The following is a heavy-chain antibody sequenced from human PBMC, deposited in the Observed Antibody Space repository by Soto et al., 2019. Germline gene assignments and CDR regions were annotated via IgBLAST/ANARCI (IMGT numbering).Heavy chain of an antibody. D-gene: IGHD5-12*01. Sequence: QPGGSLRLSCAASGFTFSSYAMSWVRQAPGKGLEWVSAISGSGGSTYYADSVKGRFTISRDNSKNTLYLQMNSLRAEDTAVYYCAKDNWGEVATRLDAFDIWGQGTMVTVSS. J-gene: IGHJ3*02. CDR3: AKDNWGEVATRLDAFDI. V-gene: IGHV3-23*01. CDR2: ISGSGGST. CDR1: GFTFSSYA.